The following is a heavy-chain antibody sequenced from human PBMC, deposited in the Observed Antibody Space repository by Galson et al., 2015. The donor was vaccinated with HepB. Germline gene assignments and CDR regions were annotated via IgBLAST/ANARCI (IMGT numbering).Heavy chain of an antibody. D-gene: IGHD2-2*01. V-gene: IGHV1-46*01. Sequence: SVKVSCKASGYTFTSYFIHWVRQAPGQGLEWMGITDPSGGGTTYAQKLQGRVTMTRDTSTGTVYVDLNSLRPEDTAVYYCARNCTSASCSIGEPFDYWGQGTLVTVSS. CDR1: GYTFTSYF. CDR3: ARNCTSASCSIGEPFDY. J-gene: IGHJ4*02. CDR2: TDPSGGGT.